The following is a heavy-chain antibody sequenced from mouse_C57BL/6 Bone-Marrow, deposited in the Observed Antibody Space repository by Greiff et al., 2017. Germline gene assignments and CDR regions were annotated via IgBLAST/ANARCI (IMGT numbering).Heavy chain of an antibody. CDR3: ARDCYYFSCYFEV. CDR1: GFTFSDYG. D-gene: IGHD2-3*01. CDR2: ISSGSSTI. J-gene: IGHJ1*03. Sequence: DVHLVESGGGLVKPGGSLKLSCAASGFTFSDYGMHWVRQAPEKGLEWVAYISSGSSTIYYADTVKGRFTISRDNAKNTLFLQMTSLRSEDTAMYYCARDCYYFSCYFEVWGTGTTVTVSS. V-gene: IGHV5-17*01.